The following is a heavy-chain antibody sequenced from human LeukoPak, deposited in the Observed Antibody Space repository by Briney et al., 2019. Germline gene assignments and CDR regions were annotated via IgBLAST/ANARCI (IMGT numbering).Heavy chain of an antibody. CDR3: ARAVRGGELKFLNYYYYYMDV. V-gene: IGHV1-8*01. J-gene: IGHJ6*03. CDR1: GYTFTSYD. Sequence: GASVKVSCKASGYTFTSYDINWVRQATGQGLEWMGWMNPNSGNTGYAQKFQGRVTMTRNTSISTAYMELSSLRSEDTAVYYCARAVRGGELKFLNYYYYYMDVWGKGTTVTISS. CDR2: MNPNSGNT. D-gene: IGHD3-10*01.